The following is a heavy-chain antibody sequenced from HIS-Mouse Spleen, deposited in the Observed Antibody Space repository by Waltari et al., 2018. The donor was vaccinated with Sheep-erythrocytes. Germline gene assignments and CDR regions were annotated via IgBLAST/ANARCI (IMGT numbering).Heavy chain of an antibody. CDR3: AHRLGSSYFDY. CDR2: IYWDDDK. Sequence: TLVKPTQTLTLTCTFSGFSLSTSGVGVGWVRQPPGKAREGLALIYWDDDKRYSPSLKSRLTITKDTSKNQVVLTMTNMDPVDTATYYCAHRLGSSYFDYWGQGTLVTVSS. J-gene: IGHJ4*02. V-gene: IGHV2-5*02. D-gene: IGHD6-6*01. CDR1: GFSLSTSGVG.